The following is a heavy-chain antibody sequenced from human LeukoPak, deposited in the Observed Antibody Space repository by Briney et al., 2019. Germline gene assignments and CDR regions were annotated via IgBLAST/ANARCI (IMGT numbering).Heavy chain of an antibody. J-gene: IGHJ5*02. CDR2: IYYSGST. D-gene: IGHD4-17*01. Sequence: SETLSLTCTVSGGSISSSSYYWGWIRQPPGKGLEWIGSIYYSGSTYYNPSLKSRVTISVDTSKNRFSLKLSSVTAADTAVYYCATHDDFRNWFDPWGQGTLVTVSS. CDR3: ATHDDFRNWFDP. V-gene: IGHV4-39*01. CDR1: GGSISSSSYY.